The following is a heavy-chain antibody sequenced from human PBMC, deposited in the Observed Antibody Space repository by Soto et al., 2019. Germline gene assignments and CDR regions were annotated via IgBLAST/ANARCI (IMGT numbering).Heavy chain of an antibody. J-gene: IGHJ2*01. Sequence: EVQLVESGGGLVKPGGSLRLSCAASGFTFSNAWMNWVRQAPGKGLEWVGRIKSKTDGGTTDYAAPVKGRFTISRDDSKNTLYLQMNSLKTEDTAVYYCTTFPPDSSGYPWWYFDLWGRGTLVTVSS. D-gene: IGHD3-22*01. CDR3: TTFPPDSSGYPWWYFDL. CDR2: IKSKTDGGTT. CDR1: GFTFSNAW. V-gene: IGHV3-15*07.